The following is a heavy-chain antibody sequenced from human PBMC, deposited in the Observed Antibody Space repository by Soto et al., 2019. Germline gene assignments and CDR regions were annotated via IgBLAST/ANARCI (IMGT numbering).Heavy chain of an antibody. CDR3: ARGRYGDY. D-gene: IGHD1-1*01. V-gene: IGHV1-18*01. CDR1: GYAFTTYG. Sequence: QVHLVQSGAEVKKPGASVKVYCKGSGYAFTTYGITWVRQAPGQGLEWMVWISAHNGNTNYAQKLQGRVTVNRDTSTSTAYMELRSLRSDDTAVYYCARGRYGDYWGQGALVTVSS. J-gene: IGHJ4*02. CDR2: ISAHNGNT.